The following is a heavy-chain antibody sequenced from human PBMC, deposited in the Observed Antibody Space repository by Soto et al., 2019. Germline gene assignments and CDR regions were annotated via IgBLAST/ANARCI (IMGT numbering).Heavy chain of an antibody. V-gene: IGHV3-7*01. J-gene: IGHJ6*02. CDR2: IKQDGSEK. D-gene: IGHD3-3*01. CDR1: GFTFSSYW. CDR3: ARVSSQGDFWSGRKDYYYYYGMDV. Sequence: PGGSLRLSCAASGFTFSSYWMSWVRQAPGKGLEWVANIKQDGSEKYYVDSVKGRFTISRDNAKNSLYLQMNSLRAEDTAVYYCARVSSQGDFWSGRKDYYYYYGMDVWGQGTTVTVSS.